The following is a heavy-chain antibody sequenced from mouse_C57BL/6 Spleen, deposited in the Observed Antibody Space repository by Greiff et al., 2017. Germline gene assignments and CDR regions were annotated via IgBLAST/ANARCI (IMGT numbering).Heavy chain of an antibody. CDR1: GYTFTSYW. CDR3: ARDGNYSYYAMDY. V-gene: IGHV1-50*01. J-gene: IGHJ4*01. D-gene: IGHD2-1*01. Sequence: QVQLQQPGAELVKPGASVKLSCKASGYTFTSYWMQWVKQRPGQGLEWIGEIDPSDSYTNSNHKFKGKATLTVDTSSSTAYMQLSSLTSVDSAVYYCARDGNYSYYAMDYWGQGTSVTVSS. CDR2: IDPSDSYT.